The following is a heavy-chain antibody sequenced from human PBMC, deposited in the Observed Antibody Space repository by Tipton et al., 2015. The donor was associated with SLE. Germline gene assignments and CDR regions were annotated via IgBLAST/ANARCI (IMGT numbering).Heavy chain of an antibody. Sequence: SLRLSCAASGFTFSSYGMHWVRQAPGKGLEWVAVIWYDGSNKYYADSVKGRFTISRDNSKNTLYLQMNSLRAEDTAVYYCARAAEVYWYFDLWGRGTLVTVSS. CDR1: GFTFSSYG. V-gene: IGHV3-33*08. CDR3: ARAAEVYWYFDL. CDR2: IWYDGSNK. J-gene: IGHJ2*01.